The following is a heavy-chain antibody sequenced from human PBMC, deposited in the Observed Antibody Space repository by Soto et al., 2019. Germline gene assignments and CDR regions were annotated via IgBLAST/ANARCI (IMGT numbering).Heavy chain of an antibody. V-gene: IGHV1-8*01. D-gene: IGHD6-19*01. CDR3: ARSYSSGWSKIIDYYYYYGMDV. J-gene: IGHJ6*02. CDR2: MNPNSGNT. CDR1: GYTFTSYD. Sequence: GASVKVSCKASGYTFTSYDINWVRQATGQGLEWMGWMNPNSGNTGYAQKFQGRVTMTRNTSISTAYMELSSLRSEDTAVYYCARSYSSGWSKIIDYYYYYGMDVWGQGTTVTVSS.